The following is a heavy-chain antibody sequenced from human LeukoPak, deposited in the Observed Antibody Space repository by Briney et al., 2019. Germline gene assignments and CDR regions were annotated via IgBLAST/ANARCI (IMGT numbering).Heavy chain of an antibody. CDR1: GFTFSSYE. J-gene: IGHJ4*02. Sequence: PGGSLRLSCAASGFTFSSYEMNWVRQAPGKGLEWVSYISSSGSTIYYADSVKGRFTISRDNAKNSLYLQMNSLRAEDTAVYYCARDRYSGYDFWGQGTLVTVSS. CDR3: ARDRYSGYDF. D-gene: IGHD5-12*01. CDR2: ISSSGSTI. V-gene: IGHV3-48*03.